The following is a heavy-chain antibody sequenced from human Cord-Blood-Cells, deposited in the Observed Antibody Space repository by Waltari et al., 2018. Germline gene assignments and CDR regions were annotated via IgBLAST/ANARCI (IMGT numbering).Heavy chain of an antibody. Sequence: QVQLQQWGAGLLKPSETLSLTCAVYGGSFSGYYWSWIRQPPGKGLEWIGEINHSGSTNYNPSLKSRVTISVDTSKNQFSLKLSSVTAADTAVYYCARGLPPHWSGYYRMNWFDPWGQGTLVTVSS. CDR2: INHSGST. J-gene: IGHJ5*02. V-gene: IGHV4-34*01. CDR1: GGSFSGYY. D-gene: IGHD3-3*01. CDR3: ARGLPPHWSGYYRMNWFDP.